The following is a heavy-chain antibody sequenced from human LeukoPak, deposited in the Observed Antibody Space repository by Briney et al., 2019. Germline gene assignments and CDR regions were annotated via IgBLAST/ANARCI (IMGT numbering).Heavy chain of an antibody. D-gene: IGHD3-22*01. CDR2: INPNSGGT. Sequence: ASVKVSCKASGYTFTGYYMHWVRQAPGQGLEWMGWINPNSGGTNYAQKFQGRVTMTRDTSISTAYMELSRLRSDDTAVYHCAKPYYYDSSGYYYYYYYGMDVWGQGTTVTVSS. J-gene: IGHJ6*02. V-gene: IGHV1-2*02. CDR1: GYTFTGYY. CDR3: AKPYYYDSSGYYYYYYYGMDV.